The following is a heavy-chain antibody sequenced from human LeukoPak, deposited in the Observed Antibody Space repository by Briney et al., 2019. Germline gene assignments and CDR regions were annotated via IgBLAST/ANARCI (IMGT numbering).Heavy chain of an antibody. CDR1: GFTFSSYG. CDR3: ARSRWLQPDAFDI. CDR2: IWYDGSNK. V-gene: IGHV3-33*01. J-gene: IGHJ3*02. D-gene: IGHD5-24*01. Sequence: PGGSLRLSCAASGFTFSSYGMHWVRQAPGKGLEWVAVIWYDGSNKYYADSVKGRFTIFRDNSKNTLYLQMNSLRAEDTAVYYCARSRWLQPDAFDIWGQGTMVTVSS.